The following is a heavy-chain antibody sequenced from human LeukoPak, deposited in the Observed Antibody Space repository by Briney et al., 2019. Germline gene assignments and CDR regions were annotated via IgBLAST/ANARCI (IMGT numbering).Heavy chain of an antibody. CDR2: IYYSGST. Sequence: TSETLSLTCTVSGGSISSSSYYWGWIRQPPGKGLEWIGSIYYSGSTYYNPSLKSRVTISVDTSKNQFSLKLSSVTAADTAVYYCARRGRGRYYFDYWGQGTLVTVSS. J-gene: IGHJ4*02. V-gene: IGHV4-39*01. CDR3: ARRGRGRYYFDY. D-gene: IGHD1-26*01. CDR1: GGSISSSSYY.